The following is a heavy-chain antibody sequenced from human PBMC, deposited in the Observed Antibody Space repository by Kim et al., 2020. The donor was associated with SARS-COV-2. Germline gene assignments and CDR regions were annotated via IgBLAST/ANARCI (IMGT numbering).Heavy chain of an antibody. J-gene: IGHJ5*02. D-gene: IGHD4-4*01. Sequence: AQGFTGRFVFSLDTSVSTAYLQISSLKAEDTAVYYCAREIYSNCGDNWFDPWGQGTLVTVSS. V-gene: IGHV7-4-1*02. CDR3: AREIYSNCGDNWFDP.